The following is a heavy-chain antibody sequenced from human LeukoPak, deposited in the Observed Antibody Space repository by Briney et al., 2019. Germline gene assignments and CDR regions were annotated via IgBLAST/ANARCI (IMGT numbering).Heavy chain of an antibody. V-gene: IGHV4-30-4*01. Sequence: SQTLSLTCTVPGGSISSGDYYWSWIRQPPGKGLEWIGYIYYSGSTYYNPSLKSRVTISVDTSKNQFSLKLSSVTAADTAVYYCARSVDIVATVPGYWGQGTLVTVSS. D-gene: IGHD5-12*01. J-gene: IGHJ4*02. CDR1: GGSISSGDYY. CDR2: IYYSGST. CDR3: ARSVDIVATVPGY.